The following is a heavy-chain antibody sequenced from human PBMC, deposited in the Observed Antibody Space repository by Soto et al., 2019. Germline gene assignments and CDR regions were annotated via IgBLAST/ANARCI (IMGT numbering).Heavy chain of an antibody. CDR3: ARERSSGAFDI. Sequence: GASVKVSCKASGFTFTASAVQWVRQARGQRLEWIGWIVVGSGKTNYAQKFQGRVTITADKSTSTAYMELSSLRSEDTAVYYCARERSSGAFDIWGQGTMVTVSS. CDR2: IVVGSGKT. V-gene: IGHV1-58*01. J-gene: IGHJ3*02. D-gene: IGHD1-26*01. CDR1: GFTFTASA.